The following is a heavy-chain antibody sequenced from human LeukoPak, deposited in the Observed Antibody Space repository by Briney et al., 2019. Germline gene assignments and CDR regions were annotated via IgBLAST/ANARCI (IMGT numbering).Heavy chain of an antibody. Sequence: GGSLRLSCATSGFAFTTFWMHWVRQAPGKGLVWVSRINHDGSSTNYADSVKGRFTISRDNAKNTVYLQMNSLRAEDTAVYYCVRDWGYDSSGYWQKYFDTWGQGTLVTVSS. CDR3: VRDWGYDSSGYWQKYFDT. CDR1: GFAFTTFW. D-gene: IGHD3-22*01. J-gene: IGHJ4*02. CDR2: INHDGSST. V-gene: IGHV3-74*01.